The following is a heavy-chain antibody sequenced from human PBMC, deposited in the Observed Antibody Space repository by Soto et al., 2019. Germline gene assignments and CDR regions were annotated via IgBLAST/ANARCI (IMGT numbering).Heavy chain of an antibody. D-gene: IGHD6-19*01. CDR1: GGTLSSYA. V-gene: IGHV1-69*01. J-gene: IGHJ4*02. CDR2: IIPIFGTA. Sequence: QVQLVQSGAEVKKPGSSVKVSCKASGGTLSSYAISWVRQAPGQGLEWLGGIIPIFGTANYAQRFQGRVTITADESTSTAYMELSSLRSEDTAVYYCARDPNEQWLGGAANSFDYWGQGTLGTVSS. CDR3: ARDPNEQWLGGAANSFDY.